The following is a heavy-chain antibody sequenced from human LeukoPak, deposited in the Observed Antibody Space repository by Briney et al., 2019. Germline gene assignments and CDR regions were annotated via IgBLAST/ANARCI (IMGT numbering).Heavy chain of an antibody. D-gene: IGHD3-22*01. CDR3: TRHLTFYYDGSGYSTHYFDY. V-gene: IGHV4-39*01. CDR2: IYYSGST. Sequence: PSGTLSLTCTVSGGSISRSSYYWGWLRQPPGKGLEWIGSIYYSGSTYYNPSLKSRVTISVDTSKNQFSLKLSSVTAADTAVYYCTRHLTFYYDGSGYSTHYFDYWGQGTLVTVSS. J-gene: IGHJ4*02. CDR1: GGSISRSSYY.